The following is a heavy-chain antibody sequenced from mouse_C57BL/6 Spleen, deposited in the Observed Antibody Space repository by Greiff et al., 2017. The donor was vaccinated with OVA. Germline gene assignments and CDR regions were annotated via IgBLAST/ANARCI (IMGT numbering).Heavy chain of an antibody. V-gene: IGHV1-82*01. CDR1: GYAFSSSW. CDR2: IYPGDGDT. CDR3: ARGLNMDY. D-gene: IGHD1-3*01. Sequence: QVQLQQSGPELVKPGASVKISCKASGYAFSSSWMNWVKQRPGKGLEWIGRIYPGDGDTNYNGKFKGKATLTADKSSSTAYMQLSSLTSEDSAVYFCARGLNMDYWGQGTSVTVSS. J-gene: IGHJ4*01.